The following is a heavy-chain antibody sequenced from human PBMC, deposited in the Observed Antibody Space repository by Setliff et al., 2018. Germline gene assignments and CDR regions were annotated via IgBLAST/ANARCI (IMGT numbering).Heavy chain of an antibody. J-gene: IGHJ4*02. CDR2: ISAYNGNT. Sequence: ASVKVSCKASGGTFSSYDISWVRQAPGQGLEWMGWISAYNGNTNYAQKFQGRVTMTTDTSTSTAYMELRSLRSDGTAVYYCGRVDAELILGNYIDYWGQGTLVTVSS. CDR1: GGTFSSYD. CDR3: GRVDAELILGNYIDY. D-gene: IGHD2-15*01. V-gene: IGHV1-18*01.